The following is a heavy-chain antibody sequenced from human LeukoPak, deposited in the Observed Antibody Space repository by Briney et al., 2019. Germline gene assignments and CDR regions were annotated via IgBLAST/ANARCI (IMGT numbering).Heavy chain of an antibody. Sequence: SETLSLTCAVYGGPFSGYYWSWIRQPPGKGLEWIGEINHSGSTNYNPSLKSRVTISVDTSKNQFSLKLSSVTAADTAVYYCARGHKWLRYDSFDPWGQGTLVTVSS. V-gene: IGHV4-34*01. J-gene: IGHJ5*02. CDR3: ARGHKWLRYDSFDP. CDR1: GGPFSGYY. D-gene: IGHD5-12*01. CDR2: INHSGST.